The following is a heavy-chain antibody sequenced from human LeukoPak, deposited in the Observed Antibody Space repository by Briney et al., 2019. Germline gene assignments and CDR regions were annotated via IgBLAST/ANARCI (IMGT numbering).Heavy chain of an antibody. CDR2: ISTSGSA. D-gene: IGHD3-3*01. CDR1: GGSISSYY. Sequence: SETLSLACTVSGGSISSYYWSWIRQPAGKGLEWIGRISTSGSATYNPSLKSRVTTSVDTSKNQFSLEVSSVTAADTAVYYCARYQSGAFDIWAKGQWSPSLQ. V-gene: IGHV4-4*07. CDR3: ARYQSGAFDI. J-gene: IGHJ3*02.